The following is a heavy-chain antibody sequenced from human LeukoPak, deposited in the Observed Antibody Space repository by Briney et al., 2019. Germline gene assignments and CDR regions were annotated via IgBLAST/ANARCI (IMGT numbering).Heavy chain of an antibody. CDR3: ARGWLPSDISMK. D-gene: IGHD3-9*01. J-gene: IGHJ3*01. Sequence: GGSLRLSCAASGFTFSNCWMHWVRQAPGKGPVWVSRIKSDGSSTRFADSVKGRFTISRDNAKNTLYLQMNSLRAEDTAVYYCARGWLPSDISMKWGQGTMVTVSS. V-gene: IGHV3-74*01. CDR2: IKSDGSST. CDR1: GFTFSNCW.